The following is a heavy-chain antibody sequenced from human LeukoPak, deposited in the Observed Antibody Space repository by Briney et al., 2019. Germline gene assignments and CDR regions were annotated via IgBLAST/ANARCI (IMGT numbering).Heavy chain of an antibody. CDR2: IYTSGST. D-gene: IGHD3-10*01. CDR1: GGSISSYF. V-gene: IGHV4-4*07. CDR3: AGDYYGSGSFDY. J-gene: IGHJ4*02. Sequence: PSETLSLTCTVSGGSISSYFWSWIRQPAGKGLEWIGRIYTSGSTNYNPSLKSRVTMSVDTSKNQFSLKLSSMTAADTAVYYCAGDYYGSGSFDYWGQGTLVTVSS.